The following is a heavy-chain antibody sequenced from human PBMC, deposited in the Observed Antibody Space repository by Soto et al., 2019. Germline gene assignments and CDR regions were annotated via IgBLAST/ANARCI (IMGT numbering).Heavy chain of an antibody. J-gene: IGHJ4*02. CDR3: ARDLIITPLRYYDILTGYLDY. V-gene: IGHV3-11*01. Sequence: QVQLVESGGGLVKPGGSLRLSCAASGFTFSDYYMSWIRQAPGKGLEWVSYISSSGSTIYYADSVKGRFTISRDNAKNLLYLQMNSLRAEDTGVYYCARDLIITPLRYYDILTGYLDYWGQGTLVTVSS. CDR1: GFTFSDYY. CDR2: ISSSGSTI. D-gene: IGHD3-9*01.